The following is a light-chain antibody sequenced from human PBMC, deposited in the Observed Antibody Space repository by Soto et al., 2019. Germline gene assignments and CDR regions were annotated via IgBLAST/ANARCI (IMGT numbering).Light chain of an antibody. CDR2: GAS. Sequence: EIEMTQSPATLSLAPGERVTLSCRASESVSTNLAWYQQKAGQAPRLLIYGASTRATGIPARFSGSGSGTEFTLTISGLQSEDFAVYYGQQYSIWRTFGQGTKVEIK. V-gene: IGKV3-15*01. CDR1: ESVSTN. CDR3: QQYSIWRT. J-gene: IGKJ1*01.